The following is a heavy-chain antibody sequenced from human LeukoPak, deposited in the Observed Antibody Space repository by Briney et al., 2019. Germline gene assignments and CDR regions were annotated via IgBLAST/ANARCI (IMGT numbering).Heavy chain of an antibody. CDR2: IYYSGST. J-gene: IGHJ3*02. V-gene: IGHV4-39*07. D-gene: IGHD2-21*02. CDR3: ARYCGGDCSGAFNI. Sequence: PSETLSLTCTVSGGSISSSSYYWGWVRQPPGKGLEWIGSIYYSGSTYYNPSLKSRVTISVDTSKNQFSLKLSSVTAADTAVYYCARYCGGDCSGAFNIWGQGTMVTVSS. CDR1: GGSISSSSYY.